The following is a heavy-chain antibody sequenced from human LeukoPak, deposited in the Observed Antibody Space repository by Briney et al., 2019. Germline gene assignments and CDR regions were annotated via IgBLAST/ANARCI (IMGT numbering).Heavy chain of an antibody. J-gene: IGHJ4*02. D-gene: IGHD6-13*01. CDR1: GYTFTTYG. V-gene: IGHV1-18*01. Sequence: GASVKVSCKASGYTFTTYGITWVRQAPGQGLEWMGWISAYYGNTNYAQKLQGRVTTTTDTSTSTAYMELRSLRSDDTAVYYCATYSSSWYCFDYWGQGTLVTVSS. CDR2: ISAYYGNT. CDR3: ATYSSSWYCFDY.